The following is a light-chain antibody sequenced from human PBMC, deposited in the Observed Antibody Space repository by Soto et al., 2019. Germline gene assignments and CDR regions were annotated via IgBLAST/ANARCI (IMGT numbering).Light chain of an antibody. CDR3: QQYNNWWT. CDR2: GAS. V-gene: IGKV3-15*01. J-gene: IGKJ1*01. CDR1: QSVNSN. Sequence: EIVMTQSPATLSVSPGERATLSCRASQSVNSNLAWYQQKPGQAPRLLISGASTRATGIPARFSGSGSETEFPLPISSLQSEDFAVYYCQQYNNWWTFGQGTKVE.